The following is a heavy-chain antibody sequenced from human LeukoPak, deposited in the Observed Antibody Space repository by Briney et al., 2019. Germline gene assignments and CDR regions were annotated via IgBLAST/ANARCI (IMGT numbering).Heavy chain of an antibody. V-gene: IGHV3-21*01. CDR1: GFAFSSYS. J-gene: IGHJ4*02. CDR3: SRDNYGDYVAVFDY. CDR2: ISSSSSYI. D-gene: IGHD4-17*01. Sequence: GGSLRLSCVASGFAFSSYSMNWVRQAPGKGLEWVSSISSSSSYIDYADSVKGRFTISRDNAKNSLHLQMNSLRDEDTAVYYCSRDNYGDYVAVFDYWGQGTLVTVSS.